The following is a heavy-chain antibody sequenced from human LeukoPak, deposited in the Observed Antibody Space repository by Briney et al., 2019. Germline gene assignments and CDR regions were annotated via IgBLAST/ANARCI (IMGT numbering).Heavy chain of an antibody. CDR2: INPNTGGT. CDR3: ARVDDVLTGSAFDI. CDR1: GYTFTGYH. J-gene: IGHJ3*02. V-gene: IGHV1-2*02. D-gene: IGHD3-9*01. Sequence: ASVKVSCKASGYTFTGYHMHWVRQAPGQGPEWMGWINPNTGGTNYAQKFQGRVTMTRDTSISTAYMELSRLRSDDTALYYCARVDDVLTGSAFDIWGQGTMVAVSS.